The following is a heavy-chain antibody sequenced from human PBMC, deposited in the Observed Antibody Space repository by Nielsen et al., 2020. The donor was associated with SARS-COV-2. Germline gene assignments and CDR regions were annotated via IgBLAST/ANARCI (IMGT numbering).Heavy chain of an antibody. CDR3: ARTTVTTAFDY. J-gene: IGHJ4*02. V-gene: IGHV4-30-4*01. CDR1: GGSISSGDYY. D-gene: IGHD4-17*01. CDR2: IYYSGST. Sequence: SATLSLTCTVSGGSISSGDYYWNWVRQPPGKGLEWIGHIYYSGSTYYNPSLKRRVTISEDTSKNQFSLNLSSVTAADTAVYYCARTTVTTAFDYWGQGTLVTVSS.